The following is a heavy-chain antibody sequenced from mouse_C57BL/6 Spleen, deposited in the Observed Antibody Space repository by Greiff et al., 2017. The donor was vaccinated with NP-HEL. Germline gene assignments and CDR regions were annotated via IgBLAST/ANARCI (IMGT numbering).Heavy chain of an antibody. J-gene: IGHJ3*01. V-gene: IGHV3-6*01. CDR1: GYSITSGYY. Sequence: EVQLQQSGPGLVKPSQSLSLTCSVTGYSITSGYYWNWIRQFPGNKLEWMGYISYDGSNNYNPSLKNRISITRDTSKNQFFLKLNSVTTEDTATYYCARDSYDGYYGAYWGQGTLVTVSA. D-gene: IGHD2-3*01. CDR3: ARDSYDGYYGAY. CDR2: ISYDGSN.